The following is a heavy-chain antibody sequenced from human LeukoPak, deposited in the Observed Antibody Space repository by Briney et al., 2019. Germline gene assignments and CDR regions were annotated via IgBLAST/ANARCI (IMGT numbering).Heavy chain of an antibody. CDR3: AVTIVPAAIGPYYYYMDV. CDR2: IIPIFGTA. Sequence: SVKVSCKASGGTFSSYAISWVRQAPGQGLEWMGGIIPIFGTANYAQKFQGRVTITTDESTSAAYMEQSSLRSEDTAVYYCAVTIVPAAIGPYYYYMDVWGKGTTVTVSS. D-gene: IGHD2-2*02. V-gene: IGHV1-69*05. J-gene: IGHJ6*03. CDR1: GGTFSSYA.